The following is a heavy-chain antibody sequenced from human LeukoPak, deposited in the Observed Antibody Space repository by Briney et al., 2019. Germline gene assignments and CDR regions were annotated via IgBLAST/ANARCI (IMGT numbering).Heavy chain of an antibody. V-gene: IGHV1-46*01. CDR3: ARVNGGVDTATYYYYYGMDV. CDR2: INPSGGST. Sequence: ASVKVSCKASGYTFTSYYMHWVRQAPGQGLEWMGIINPSGGSTSYAQKFQGRVTMTRDTSTSTVYMELSSLRSEDTAVYYCARVNGGVDTATYYYYYGMDVWGQGTTVTVSS. CDR1: GYTFTSYY. J-gene: IGHJ6*02. D-gene: IGHD5-18*01.